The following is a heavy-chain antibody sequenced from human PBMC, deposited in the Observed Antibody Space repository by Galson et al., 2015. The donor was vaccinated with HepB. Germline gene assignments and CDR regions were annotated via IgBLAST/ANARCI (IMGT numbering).Heavy chain of an antibody. CDR3: ARHNGAFDV. CDR2: INTNTGNP. CDR1: RYTFTNYA. D-gene: IGHD2-8*01. V-gene: IGHV7-4-1*02. J-gene: IGHJ3*01. Sequence: SVKVSCKASRYTFTNYAVNWVRQAPGQGLEWMGWINTNTGNPTYAQGFTGRFVFSVDNSVSTAYLQISSLKAEDTAVYYCARHNGAFDVWGQGTMVTVSS.